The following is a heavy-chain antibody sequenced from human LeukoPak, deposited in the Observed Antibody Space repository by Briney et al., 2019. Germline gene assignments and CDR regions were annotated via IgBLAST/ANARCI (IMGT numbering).Heavy chain of an antibody. CDR3: ARDLSGTYIMSNAFDI. CDR1: GLSFSDYY. V-gene: IGHV3-11*04. CDR2: SSGSGSTI. J-gene: IGHJ3*02. Sequence: PGGSLRLSCAASGLSFSDYYMSWFRQAPGKGLEWISYSSGSGSTISYADSVNGRFIISRDNAKNSLYLQMNSLRAEDTAMYYCARDLSGTYIMSNAFDIWGQGTTVTVS. D-gene: IGHD1-26*01.